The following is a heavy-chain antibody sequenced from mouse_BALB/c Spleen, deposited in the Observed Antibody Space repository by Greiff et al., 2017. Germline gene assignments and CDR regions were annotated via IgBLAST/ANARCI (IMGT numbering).Heavy chain of an antibody. Sequence: EVKLVESGGGLVKPGGSLKLSCAASGFTFSSYAMSWVRQTPEKRLEWVASISSGGSTYYPDSVKGRFTISRDNARNILYLQMSSLRSEDTAMYYCARGEAYYRYDGFAYWGQGTLVTVSA. CDR1: GFTFSSYA. D-gene: IGHD2-14*01. J-gene: IGHJ3*01. CDR3: ARGEAYYRYDGFAY. CDR2: ISSGGST. V-gene: IGHV5-6-5*01.